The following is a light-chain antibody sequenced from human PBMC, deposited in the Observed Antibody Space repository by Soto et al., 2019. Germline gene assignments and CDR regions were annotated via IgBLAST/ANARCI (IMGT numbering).Light chain of an antibody. Sequence: QSVLTQPLSASGSPGQSVTISCSGTSSDVGAYKFVSWYQQHPGKAPKLIISEVSKRPSGVPDRFSGSKSGNTASLTVSGLQAEDEADYYCSSYTGRDNLFVFGTGTKVTVL. V-gene: IGLV2-8*01. J-gene: IGLJ1*01. CDR3: SSYTGRDNLFV. CDR1: SSDVGAYKF. CDR2: EVS.